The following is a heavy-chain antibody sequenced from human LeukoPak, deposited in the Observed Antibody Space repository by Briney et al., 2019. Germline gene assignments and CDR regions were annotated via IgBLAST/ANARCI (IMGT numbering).Heavy chain of an antibody. CDR3: AKGAVAADYYYGMDV. Sequence: GGSLRLSCAASGFTFDDYAMHWVRQVPGKGLEWVSGISWNSGSIGYADSVKGRFTTSRDNAKNSLYLQMNSLRAEDTALYYCAKGAVAADYYYGMDVWGQGTTVTVSS. V-gene: IGHV3-9*01. D-gene: IGHD6-19*01. CDR1: GFTFDDYA. CDR2: ISWNSGSI. J-gene: IGHJ6*02.